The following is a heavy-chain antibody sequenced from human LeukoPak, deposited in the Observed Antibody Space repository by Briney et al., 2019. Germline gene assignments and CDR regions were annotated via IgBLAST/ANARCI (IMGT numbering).Heavy chain of an antibody. J-gene: IGHJ4*02. V-gene: IGHV3-30*18. Sequence: PAGSLRLSCAASGFTFSSYGMHWVRQAPGKGLELVAVMSYDGSNKYYVDSVKGRFTISRDNSNNTLYLQMNSLRAEDTAVYYCAKDVGSGSFYRPFDYWGQGTLVTVSS. CDR2: MSYDGSNK. CDR1: GFTFSSYG. D-gene: IGHD3-10*01. CDR3: AKDVGSGSFYRPFDY.